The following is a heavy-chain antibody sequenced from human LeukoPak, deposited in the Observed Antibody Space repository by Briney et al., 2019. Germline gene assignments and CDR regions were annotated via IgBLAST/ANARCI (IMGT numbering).Heavy chain of an antibody. D-gene: IGHD3-22*01. CDR2: LYSNGNT. V-gene: IGHV3-53*01. Sequence: GSLRLSCVVSGFTFNRCWMNWVRQAPGKGLEWASTLYSNGNTYYADSVKGRFTISRDNSKNTLSLQMNSLRAEDTAVYYCARDYYDGSAYYSYYEYWGQGTLVTVSS. J-gene: IGHJ4*02. CDR3: ARDYYDGSAYYSYYEY. CDR1: GFTFNRCW.